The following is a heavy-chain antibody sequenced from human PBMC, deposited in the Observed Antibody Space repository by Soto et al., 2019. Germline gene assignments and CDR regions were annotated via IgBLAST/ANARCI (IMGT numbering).Heavy chain of an antibody. CDR3: SKARCRGGYCALAY. D-gene: IGHD6-25*01. J-gene: IGHJ4*02. Sequence: GGTLRLSCAASGFTLSSYAMSWVRLAPGKGLEWVSAISGSGGSTYYADSVKGRFTISRDNSKNTLYLQMNSLRAEDTAVYYCSKARCRGGYCALAYWSRGSLVIRSS. CDR1: GFTLSSYA. CDR2: ISGSGGST. V-gene: IGHV3-23*01.